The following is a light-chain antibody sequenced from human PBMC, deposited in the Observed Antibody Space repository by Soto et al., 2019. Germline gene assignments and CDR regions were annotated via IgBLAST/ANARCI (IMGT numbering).Light chain of an antibody. CDR2: DAS. V-gene: IGKV3-11*01. CDR3: QQRSNWPPIT. Sequence: VMTQSPDTLSLSPGERATVSCRASQSVSRSNLAWYQQKPGQAPRLLIYDASNRATGIPARFSGSGSGTDFTLTISSLEPEDFAVYYCQQRSNWPPITFGQGTRLEIK. J-gene: IGKJ5*01. CDR1: QSVSRSN.